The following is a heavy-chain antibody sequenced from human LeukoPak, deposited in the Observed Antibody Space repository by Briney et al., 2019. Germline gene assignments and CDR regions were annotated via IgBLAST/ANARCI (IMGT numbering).Heavy chain of an antibody. D-gene: IGHD3-10*01. V-gene: IGHV1-46*01. Sequence: ASVKVSCKASGYTFTSYYMYWVRQAPGQGLEWMGIINPSGGSTSYAQKFQGRVTMTRDMSTSTVYMELSSLRSEDTAVYYCARGVWFGELVALRYYHYYMDVWGKGTTVTVSS. CDR2: INPSGGST. CDR3: ARGVWFGELVALRYYHYYMDV. CDR1: GYTFTSYY. J-gene: IGHJ6*03.